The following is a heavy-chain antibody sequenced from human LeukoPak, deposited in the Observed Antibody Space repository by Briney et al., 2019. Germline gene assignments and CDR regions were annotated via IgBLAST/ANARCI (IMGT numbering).Heavy chain of an antibody. CDR3: AKDRSPEQWLVVNAFDI. V-gene: IGHV3-30*02. J-gene: IGHJ3*02. D-gene: IGHD6-19*01. CDR2: IRHNGNDK. CDR1: GFIFTNYW. Sequence: GGSLRLSCAASGFIFTNYWMSWVRRAPGKGLEWVTSIRHNGNDKYYADSVKGRFTISRDNSKNTLFLQMNSLRTEDTAVYYCAKDRSPEQWLVVNAFDIWGQGTMVTASS.